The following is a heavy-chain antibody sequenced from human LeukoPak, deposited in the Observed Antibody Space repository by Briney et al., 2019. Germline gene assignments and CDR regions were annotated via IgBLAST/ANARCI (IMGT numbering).Heavy chain of an antibody. CDR1: GDSVTSHV. J-gene: IGHJ4*02. CDR2: VYASGAN. Sequence: SETLSLTCSVSGDSVTSHVWSWVRQPPGKGLEWIGYVYASGANSDNCNPSLKSRITISVDTSRNQFSLRLNSVTAADTAIYYCARDNVGSLDFWGQGILVTVSS. D-gene: IGHD3-10*01. V-gene: IGHV4-59*02. CDR3: ARDNVGSLDF.